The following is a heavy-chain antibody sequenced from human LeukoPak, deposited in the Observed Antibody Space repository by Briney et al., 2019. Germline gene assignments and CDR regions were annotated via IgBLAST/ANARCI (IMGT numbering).Heavy chain of an antibody. D-gene: IGHD4-23*01. CDR1: GYTFSNYG. CDR2: ISAYNGNT. V-gene: IGHV1-18*01. Sequence: GASVKVSCKASGYTFSNYGMSWVRQTPGQGLEWLGWISAYNGNTNYAQKFQGRVTMTRDTSTSTVYMELSSLRSEDTAVYHCARDLYGGNAGLFDYWGQGTLVTVSS. J-gene: IGHJ4*02. CDR3: ARDLYGGNAGLFDY.